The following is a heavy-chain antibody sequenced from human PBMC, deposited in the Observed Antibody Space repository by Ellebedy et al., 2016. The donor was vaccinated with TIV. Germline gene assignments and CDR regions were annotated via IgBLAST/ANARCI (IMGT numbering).Heavy chain of an antibody. V-gene: IGHV1-8*01. CDR3: ARVIVDSSGSYAFDI. J-gene: IGHJ3*02. Sequence: ASVKVSCXASGYTFTSYDINWVRRATGQGLEWMGWMNPNSGNTGYAQKFQGRVTMTRNTSISTAYMELSSLRSEDTAVYYCARVIVDSSGSYAFDIWGQGTMVTVSS. CDR1: GYTFTSYD. CDR2: MNPNSGNT. D-gene: IGHD3-22*01.